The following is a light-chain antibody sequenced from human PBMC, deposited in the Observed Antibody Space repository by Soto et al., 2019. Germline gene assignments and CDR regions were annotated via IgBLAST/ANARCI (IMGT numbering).Light chain of an antibody. V-gene: IGKV1-5*01. CDR2: DAS. J-gene: IGKJ2*01. Sequence: DIQMTQSPSTLSASVGDRVTISCRASQSISSWLAWYQQKPGKAPKLLIYDASSLESGVPSRFSGSGSGTEFTLTISSLQPDDFATYYCQQYNSYSSTFGQGTKLEFK. CDR1: QSISSW. CDR3: QQYNSYSST.